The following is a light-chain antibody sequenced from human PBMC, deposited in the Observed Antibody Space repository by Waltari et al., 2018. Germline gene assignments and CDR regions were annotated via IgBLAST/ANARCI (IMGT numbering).Light chain of an antibody. CDR2: SAS. CDR3: QQSFETPWT. V-gene: IGKV1-39*01. CDR1: KNINTF. Sequence: DIQMTKSPSSLSASVGDRDTITCRATKNINTFLNWYQQKPGKAPNLMIHSASSFQSGVPSRFSGSGSGTDFTLTISSLQPEDFATYYCQQSFETPWTFGQGT. J-gene: IGKJ1*01.